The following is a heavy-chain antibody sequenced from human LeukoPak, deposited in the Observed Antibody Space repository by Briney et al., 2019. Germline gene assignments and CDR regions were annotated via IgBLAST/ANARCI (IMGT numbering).Heavy chain of an antibody. CDR2: ISGSGTVT. CDR1: GFTFSNHA. Sequence: GGSLSLSCAASGFTFSNHAMNWVRQAPGKGLEWVSIISGSGTVTYYADSVKGRFTISRDNSKNTVYLQMNSLRAEDTAVYYCTGDVYQHWGQGTLVTVSS. CDR3: TGDVYQH. J-gene: IGHJ1*01. V-gene: IGHV3-23*01. D-gene: IGHD1-14*01.